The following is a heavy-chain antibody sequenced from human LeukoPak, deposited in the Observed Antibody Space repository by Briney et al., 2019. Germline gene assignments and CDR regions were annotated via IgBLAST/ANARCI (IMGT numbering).Heavy chain of an antibody. J-gene: IGHJ4*02. V-gene: IGHV3-21*04. CDR3: ATLPRGPTGYVGYGGEDY. CDR1: RFTFSSDS. CDR2: IISSSCYI. Sequence: KPAGFLRLSRAAARFTFSSDSMNCDRQAPGKGLEWVSSIISSSCYIYYADSVKGRLTISRDNSKNTLYLRMNGLRAEDTAVYYCATLPRGPTGYVGYGGEDYWGEGTLVTVSS. D-gene: IGHD5-12*01.